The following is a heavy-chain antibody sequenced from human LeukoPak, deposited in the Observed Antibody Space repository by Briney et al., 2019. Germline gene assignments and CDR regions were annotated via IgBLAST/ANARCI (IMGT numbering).Heavy chain of an antibody. D-gene: IGHD3-16*02. V-gene: IGHV3-33*01. CDR3: ARDNYDYVWGSYRYRWFDP. CDR2: IWYDGSNK. Sequence: PGGSLRLSCAASGFTFSSYGMHWVRQAPGKGLEWVAVIWYDGSNKYYADSVKGRFTISRDNSKNTLYLQMNSLRAEDTAVYYCARDNYDYVWGSYRYRWFDPWGQGTLVTVSS. CDR1: GFTFSSYG. J-gene: IGHJ5*02.